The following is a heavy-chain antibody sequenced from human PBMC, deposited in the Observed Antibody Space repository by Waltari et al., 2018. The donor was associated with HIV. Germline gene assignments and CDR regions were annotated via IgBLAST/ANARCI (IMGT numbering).Heavy chain of an antibody. CDR1: GGSISSYS. J-gene: IGHJ4*02. Sequence: QVQLQESGPGLVKPSETLSLTCTVPGGSISSYSWNWIRQPPGKGPEWIGYIYYSGSTNYNPSLKSRVTISVDTSKNQFSLKLSSVTAADTAVYYCARAGTFYYDSSGYYPLYFFDFWGQGTLVTVSS. D-gene: IGHD3-22*01. V-gene: IGHV4-59*01. CDR2: IYYSGST. CDR3: ARAGTFYYDSSGYYPLYFFDF.